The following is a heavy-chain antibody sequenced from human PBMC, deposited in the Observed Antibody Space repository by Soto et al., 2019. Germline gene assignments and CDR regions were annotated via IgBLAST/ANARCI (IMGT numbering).Heavy chain of an antibody. D-gene: IGHD3-16*01. CDR3: ARDLLHLGGRFDY. CDR2: INHSGST. Sequence: PSETLSLTCTVSGVSIGGSTDYWGWIRQPPGKGLEWIGEINHSGSTNYNPSLKSRVTISVDTSKNQFSLKLSSVTAADTAVYYCARDLLHLGGRFDYWGQGTLVTAPQ. CDR1: GVSIGGSTDY. V-gene: IGHV4-39*07. J-gene: IGHJ4*02.